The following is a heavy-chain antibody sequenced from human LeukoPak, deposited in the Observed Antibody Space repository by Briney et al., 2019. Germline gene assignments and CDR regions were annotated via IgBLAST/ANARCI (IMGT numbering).Heavy chain of an antibody. D-gene: IGHD3-3*01. J-gene: IGHJ6*02. CDR3: ARDLNEFWREYPPMAYYYGMDV. CDR2: IWYDGSNK. V-gene: IGHV3-33*01. CDR1: GFTFSSYG. Sequence: GGSLRLSCAASGFTFSSYGMHWVRQAPGKGLEWVAVIWYDGSNKYYADSVKGRFTISRDNSKNTLYLQMNSLRAEDTAVYYCARDLNEFWREYPPMAYYYGMDVWGQGTTVTVSS.